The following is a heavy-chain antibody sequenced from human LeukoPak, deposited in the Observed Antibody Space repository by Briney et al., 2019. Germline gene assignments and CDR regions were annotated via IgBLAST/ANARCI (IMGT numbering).Heavy chain of an antibody. V-gene: IGHV1-18*01. CDR3: ARSLAADLDY. J-gene: IGHJ4*02. D-gene: IGHD6-6*01. CDR1: GGTFSSYA. Sequence: ASVKVSCKASGGTFSSYAISWVRQAPGQGLEWMGWISAYNGNTNYAQKLQGRVTMTTDTSTSTAYMELRSLRSDDTAVYYCARSLAADLDYWGQGTLVTVSS. CDR2: ISAYNGNT.